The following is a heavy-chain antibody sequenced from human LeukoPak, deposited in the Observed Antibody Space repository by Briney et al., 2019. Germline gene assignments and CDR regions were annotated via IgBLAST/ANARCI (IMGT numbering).Heavy chain of an antibody. V-gene: IGHV3-23*01. J-gene: IGHJ4*02. CDR1: GFTFSSYS. Sequence: GGSLRLSCAASGFTFSSYSMNWVRQAPGKGLEWVSAISGSGGSTYYADSVKGRFTISRDNSKNTLYLQMNSLRAEDTAVYYCAKEYSSGWYGPSDYWGQGTLVTVSS. CDR2: ISGSGGST. D-gene: IGHD6-19*01. CDR3: AKEYSSGWYGPSDY.